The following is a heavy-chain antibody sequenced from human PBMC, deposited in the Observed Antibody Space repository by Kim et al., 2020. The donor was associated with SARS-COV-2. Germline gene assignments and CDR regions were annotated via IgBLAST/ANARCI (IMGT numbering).Heavy chain of an antibody. V-gene: IGHV6-1*01. D-gene: IGHD1-26*01. CDR3: ARGTYVGAIGFDY. J-gene: IGHJ4*02. Sequence: YAVSVKSRITINPDTSKNQFSLQLNSVTPEDTAVYYCARGTYVGAIGFDYWGQGTLVTVSS.